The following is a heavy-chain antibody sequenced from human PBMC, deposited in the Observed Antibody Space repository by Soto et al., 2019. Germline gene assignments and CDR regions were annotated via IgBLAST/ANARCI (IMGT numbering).Heavy chain of an antibody. J-gene: IGHJ4*02. Sequence: QVQLQESDPGLVKPSQTLSLTCTVSGGSISSGGYYWSWIRQHPGKGLEWIGYIYYSGSTYYNPSLTSRVTISVDTSKNQFSLKLSAVTAADTAVYYCAREAVVPAAPFDYWGQGTLVTVSS. CDR3: AREAVVPAAPFDY. CDR2: IYYSGST. V-gene: IGHV4-31*03. D-gene: IGHD2-2*01. CDR1: GGSISSGGYY.